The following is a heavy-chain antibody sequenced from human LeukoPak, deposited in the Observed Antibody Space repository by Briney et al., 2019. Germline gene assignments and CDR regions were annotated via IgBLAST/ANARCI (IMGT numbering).Heavy chain of an antibody. CDR2: ISSSGSTI. V-gene: IGHV3-48*04. CDR3: ARSYSSSWFYFDY. J-gene: IGHJ4*02. CDR1: GFTFSSYG. Sequence: AGRSLRLSCAASGFTFSSYGMHWVRQAPGKGLEWVSYISSSGSTIYYADSVKGRFTISRDNAKNSLYLQMNSLRAEDTAVYYCARSYSSSWFYFDYWGQGTLVTVSS. D-gene: IGHD6-13*01.